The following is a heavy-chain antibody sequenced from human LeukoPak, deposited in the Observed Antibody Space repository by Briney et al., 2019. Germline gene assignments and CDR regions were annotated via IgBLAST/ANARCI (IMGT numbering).Heavy chain of an antibody. CDR1: GFTVSSNY. V-gene: IGHV3-53*01. CDR2: IYSGGST. J-gene: IGHJ3*02. CDR3: ARTQYLALDVFDI. D-gene: IGHD4-11*01. Sequence: GGSLRLSCAASGFTVSSNYMSWVSQAPGKGLEWVSVIYSGGSTYYADSVKGRFTISRDNSKNTLYLQMNSLRAEDTAVYYCARTQYLALDVFDIWGQGTLVTVSS.